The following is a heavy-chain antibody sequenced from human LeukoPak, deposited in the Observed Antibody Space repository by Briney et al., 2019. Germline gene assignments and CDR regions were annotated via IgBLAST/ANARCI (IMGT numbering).Heavy chain of an antibody. CDR2: VSSGSSTI. D-gene: IGHD6-6*01. CDR3: AKDRTGIAARGDAFDI. J-gene: IGHJ3*02. V-gene: IGHV3-11*04. CDR1: GFTFSGYY. Sequence: KPGGSLRLSCAASGFTFSGYYMSWIRQSPGKGLEWVSYVSSGSSTIYYIDSVKGRFTISRDNSKNTLYLQMNSLRAEDTAVYYCAKDRTGIAARGDAFDIWGQGTMVTVSS.